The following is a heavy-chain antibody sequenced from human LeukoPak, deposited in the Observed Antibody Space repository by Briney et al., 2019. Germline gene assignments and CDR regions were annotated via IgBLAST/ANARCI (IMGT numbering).Heavy chain of an antibody. V-gene: IGHV1-24*01. Sequence: ASVKVSCKVSGYTLTELSMHWVRQAPGKGLEWMGGFDPEDGETIYAQKFQGRVTMTEDTSTDTAYMELSSLRSEDTAVYYCATGVPYGSGIPDGMDVWGQGTTVTVSS. CDR1: GYTLTELS. J-gene: IGHJ6*02. CDR2: FDPEDGET. CDR3: ATGVPYGSGIPDGMDV. D-gene: IGHD3-10*01.